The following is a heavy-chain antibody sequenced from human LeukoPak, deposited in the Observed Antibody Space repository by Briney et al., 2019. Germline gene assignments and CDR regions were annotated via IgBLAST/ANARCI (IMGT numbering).Heavy chain of an antibody. J-gene: IGHJ4*02. Sequence: GGSLRLSYAASGFTFSSYWMSWVRQAPGKGLEWVANIKQDGSEKYYVDSVKGRFTISRDNAKNSLYLQMNSLRAEDTAVYYCARDYRRDFWSGYYFDYWGQGTLVTVSS. CDR2: IKQDGSEK. D-gene: IGHD3-3*01. CDR1: GFTFSSYW. V-gene: IGHV3-7*01. CDR3: ARDYRRDFWSGYYFDY.